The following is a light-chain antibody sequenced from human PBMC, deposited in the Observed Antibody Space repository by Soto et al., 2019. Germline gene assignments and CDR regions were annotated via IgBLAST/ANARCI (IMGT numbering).Light chain of an antibody. J-gene: IGKJ1*01. CDR3: QQYNSYWT. Sequence: DIQLTQSPASLSASVVDTVTITFRASQSITSYLNWYQQKPGTGPKLLIWAASSLQSGAPSRFSGSGSGTEFTLTISSLQPDDFATYYCQQYNSYWTFGQGTKVDI. V-gene: IGKV1-39*01. CDR2: AAS. CDR1: QSITSY.